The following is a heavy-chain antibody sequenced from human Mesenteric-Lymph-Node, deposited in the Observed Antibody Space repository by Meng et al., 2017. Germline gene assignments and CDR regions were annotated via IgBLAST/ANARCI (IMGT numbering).Heavy chain of an antibody. CDR1: GYTFTSYA. D-gene: IGHD6-13*01. CDR3: ARGPDEYSSSWYKARYGRDV. V-gene: IGHV1-3*01. Sequence: ASVKVSCKASGYTFTSYAMHWVRQAPGQRLEWMGWINAGNGNTKYSQKFQGRVTITRDTSASTAYMELSSLRSEDTAVYYCARGPDEYSSSWYKARYGRDVWGQGTTVTVSS. J-gene: IGHJ6*02. CDR2: INAGNGNT.